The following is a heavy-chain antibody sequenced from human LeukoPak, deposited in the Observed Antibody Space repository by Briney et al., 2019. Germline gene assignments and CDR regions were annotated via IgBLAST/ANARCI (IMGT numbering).Heavy chain of an antibody. CDR3: ARGRRLWGLTQRDAFDI. CDR2: INHSGST. Sequence: PSETLSLTCTVSGGSISSSSYYWGWIRQPPGKGLEWIGEINHSGSTNYNPSLKSRVTISVDTSKNQFSLKLSSVTAADTAVYYCARGRRLWGLTQRDAFDIWGQGTMVTVSS. D-gene: IGHD3-16*01. CDR1: GGSISSSSYY. V-gene: IGHV4-39*07. J-gene: IGHJ3*02.